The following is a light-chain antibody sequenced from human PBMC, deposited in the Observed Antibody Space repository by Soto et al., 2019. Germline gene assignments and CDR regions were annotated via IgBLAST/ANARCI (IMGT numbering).Light chain of an antibody. CDR3: SSYRSSNSVV. CDR1: SSDVGGYNS. V-gene: IGLV2-14*01. Sequence: QSALTQPAFVSGSPGQSITISCTGTSSDVGGYNSVSWYQQHPGKAPKLMIYEVSHRPSGVSHRLSGSKSGNTASLTISGLQTEDEADYYCSSYRSSNSVVFGGGTKLTVL. CDR2: EVS. J-gene: IGLJ3*02.